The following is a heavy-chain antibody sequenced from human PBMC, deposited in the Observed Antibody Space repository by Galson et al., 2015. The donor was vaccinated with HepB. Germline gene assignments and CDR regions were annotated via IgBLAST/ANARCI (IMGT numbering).Heavy chain of an antibody. J-gene: IGHJ3*02. D-gene: IGHD1-26*01. CDR2: INHRGST. V-gene: IGHV4-34*01. CDR3: ARRWELLGGAFDI. Sequence: SETLSLTCAVYGGSFSGYYWSWIRQPPGKGLEWIGEINHRGSTNYNPSLKSRVTISVGTSKKQFSLKLSSVTAADTAAYYCARRWELLGGAFDIWGRGTMVTVSS. CDR1: GGSFSGYY.